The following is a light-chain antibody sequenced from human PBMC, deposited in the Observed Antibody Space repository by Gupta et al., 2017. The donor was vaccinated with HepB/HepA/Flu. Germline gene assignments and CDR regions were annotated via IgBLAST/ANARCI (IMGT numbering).Light chain of an antibody. CDR3: QQEGSSPIT. V-gene: IGKV3-20*01. Sequence: EIVFTQSPGTLSLSPGERATLSCRASQSVSSSYLAWYQQKPGQAPRLLIYGASSRATGIPDRFSGSGSGTDFTLTISRLEPEDFAVYYCQQEGSSPITFGQGTRLEIK. CDR2: GAS. J-gene: IGKJ5*01. CDR1: QSVSSSY.